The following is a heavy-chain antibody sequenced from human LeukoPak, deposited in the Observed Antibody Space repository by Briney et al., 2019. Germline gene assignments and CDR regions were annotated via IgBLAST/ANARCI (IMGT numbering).Heavy chain of an antibody. J-gene: IGHJ3*02. Sequence: GGSLRLSCAGSGFTLSSYWMHWVRHAPGKGLVWVSRFYSDGSRTNYADSVKGRFTISGDNAKNTQYLQMNSLRAEDTAVYYCARSGRGGAFDIWGQGTMVTVSS. V-gene: IGHV3-74*01. CDR3: ARSGRGGAFDI. D-gene: IGHD1-26*01. CDR1: GFTLSSYW. CDR2: FYSDGSRT.